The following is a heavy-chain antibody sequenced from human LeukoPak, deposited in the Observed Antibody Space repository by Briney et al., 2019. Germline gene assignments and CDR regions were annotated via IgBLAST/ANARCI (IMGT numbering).Heavy chain of an antibody. CDR2: IKSKTDGGTT. CDR1: GLTFSDQY. Sequence: GGSLRLSCAASGLTFSDQYMDWVRQAPGKGLEWVGRIKSKTDGGTTDYAAPVKGRFTISRDDSKNTLYLQMNSLKTEDTAVYYCTTDHPRVVVIPGGIDYWGQGTLVTVSS. J-gene: IGHJ4*02. V-gene: IGHV3-15*01. D-gene: IGHD3-22*01. CDR3: TTDHPRVVVIPGGIDY.